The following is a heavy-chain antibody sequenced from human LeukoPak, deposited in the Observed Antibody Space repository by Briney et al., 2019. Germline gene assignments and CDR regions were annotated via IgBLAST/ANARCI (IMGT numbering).Heavy chain of an antibody. CDR1: GGSISSYY. CDR2: IYYSGST. Sequence: SETLSLTCTVSGGSISSYYWSWIRQPPGKGLEWIGYIYYSGSTNYNPSLKSRVTISVDTSKNQSSLKLSSVTAADTAVYYCARLGAFDSYGYVDYWGQGTLVTVSS. J-gene: IGHJ4*02. D-gene: IGHD5-18*01. V-gene: IGHV4-59*08. CDR3: ARLGAFDSYGYVDY.